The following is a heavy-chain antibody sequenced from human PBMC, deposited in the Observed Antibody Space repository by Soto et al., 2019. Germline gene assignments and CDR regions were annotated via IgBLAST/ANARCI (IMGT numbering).Heavy chain of an antibody. Sequence: VQLVESGGGVVQPGRSLRLSCAASGFTFSDYAMHWVRQAPGKGLEWVAVVSHDGRNTNYADSVKGRFTISSDSSKNTVSLEMTSLRAEDTAVYYCAKWGRQWLVTSDFNYWGQGALVTVSS. CDR2: VSHDGRNT. CDR1: GFTFSDYA. V-gene: IGHV3-30*18. CDR3: AKWGRQWLVTSDFNY. J-gene: IGHJ4*02. D-gene: IGHD6-19*01.